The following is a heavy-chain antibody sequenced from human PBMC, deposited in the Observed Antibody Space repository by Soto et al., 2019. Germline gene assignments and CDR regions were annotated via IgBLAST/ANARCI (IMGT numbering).Heavy chain of an antibody. V-gene: IGHV4-34*01. CDR3: ARGSTSCYRD. D-gene: IGHD2-2*02. CDR1: GGSFSGYY. Sequence: QVQLQQWGAGLLKPSETLSLTCAVYGGSFSGYYWSWIRQPPGKGLEWIGEINHSGSTNYNPSLKGRVTISVDTSKNQFSLKLSSVTAADTAVYYCARGSTSCYRDWGQGTLVTVSS. J-gene: IGHJ4*02. CDR2: INHSGST.